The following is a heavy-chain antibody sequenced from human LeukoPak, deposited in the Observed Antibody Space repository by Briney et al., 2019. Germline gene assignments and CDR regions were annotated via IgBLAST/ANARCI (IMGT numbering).Heavy chain of an antibody. D-gene: IGHD3-10*01. V-gene: IGHV1-18*04. CDR2: ISAYDGET. CDR1: GYTFTSYA. Sequence: ASVKVSCKASGYTFTSYAMHWVRQAPGQGLEWMGWISAYDGETRCKQNLQGRVTMTTDTSTSTAYMELTSLTTDDTAVYYCARVPSSAHQLFSSDYWGQGTLVTVSS. J-gene: IGHJ4*02. CDR3: ARVPSSAHQLFSSDY.